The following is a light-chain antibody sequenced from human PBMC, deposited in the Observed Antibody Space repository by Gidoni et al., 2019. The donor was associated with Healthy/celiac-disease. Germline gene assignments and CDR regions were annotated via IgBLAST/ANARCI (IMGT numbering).Light chain of an antibody. V-gene: IGKV4-1*01. Sequence: DIVMTQSPDSLAVSWGERATINCKSSQSVLYSSNNKNYLAWYQQKPGQPPKLLIYWASTRESGVPDRFSGSGSGTDFTLTISSLQAEDVAVYYCQQYYSTPYTFGQGTKLEIK. CDR2: WAS. CDR3: QQYYSTPYT. J-gene: IGKJ2*01. CDR1: QSVLYSSNNKNY.